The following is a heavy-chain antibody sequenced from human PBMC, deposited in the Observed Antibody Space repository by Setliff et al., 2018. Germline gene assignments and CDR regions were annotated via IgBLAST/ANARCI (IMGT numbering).Heavy chain of an antibody. Sequence: ASVKVSCKASGYTFTSHYMHWVRQAPGLGLEWMGTINPSSGGTSYAQKFQGRVTMTRDTSTNTVYMDMSSLRSEDTAVYYCARDVFPYHYEGAFDIWGQGTMVTVSS. CDR3: ARDVFPYHYEGAFDI. CDR2: INPSSGGT. V-gene: IGHV1-46*01. J-gene: IGHJ3*02. CDR1: GYTFTSHY. D-gene: IGHD3-22*01.